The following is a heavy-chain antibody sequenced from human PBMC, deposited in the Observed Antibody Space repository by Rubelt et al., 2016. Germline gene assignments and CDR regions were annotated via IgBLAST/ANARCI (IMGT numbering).Heavy chain of an antibody. CDR2: IIPIFGTA. J-gene: IGHJ6*02. D-gene: IGHD3-22*01. CDR3: ARVHRPMSRQAPHHPYYYYYGMDV. Sequence: GLEWMGGIIPIFGTANYAQKFQGRVTITADESTSTAYMELSSLRSEDTAVYYCARVHRPMSRQAPHHPYYYYYGMDVWGQGTTVTVSS. V-gene: IGHV1-69*01.